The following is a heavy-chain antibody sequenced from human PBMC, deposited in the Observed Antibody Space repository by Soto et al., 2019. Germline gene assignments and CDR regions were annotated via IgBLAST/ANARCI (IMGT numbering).Heavy chain of an antibody. Sequence: SDTLSLTCXVSGGSLNSYYWSWIRQPPGMGLESVGYIYYSGSTNYNPSLRSRAIISVDTSKNQFSLKLNSVSAADTAVYYCTRHRTRYCSSTSCYFYLDSWGPGTLVTVSS. V-gene: IGHV4-59*08. CDR2: IYYSGST. CDR3: TRHRTRYCSSTSCYFYLDS. J-gene: IGHJ4*02. CDR1: GGSLNSYY. D-gene: IGHD2-2*01.